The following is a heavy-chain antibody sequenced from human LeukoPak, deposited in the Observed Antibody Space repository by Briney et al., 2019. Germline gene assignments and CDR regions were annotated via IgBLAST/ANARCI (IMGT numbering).Heavy chain of an antibody. Sequence: GGSLRLSCAASEFTFSSYAMSWVRQAPGKGLEWVSVISVSGDSTYYADSVRGRFTISRDNSKNTLYLQINSLRAEDTAVYYCARDRWNYDILTGEAFDYWGQGTLVTVSS. J-gene: IGHJ4*02. CDR1: EFTFSSYA. V-gene: IGHV3-23*01. CDR2: ISVSGDST. D-gene: IGHD3-9*01. CDR3: ARDRWNYDILTGEAFDY.